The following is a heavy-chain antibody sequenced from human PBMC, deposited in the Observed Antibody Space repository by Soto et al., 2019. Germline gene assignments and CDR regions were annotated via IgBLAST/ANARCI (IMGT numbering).Heavy chain of an antibody. J-gene: IGHJ1*01. D-gene: IGHD4-17*01. V-gene: IGHV3-23*01. CDR3: AKDLDYGDYEYFQH. Sequence: GGSLRLYCAASGFTFSSYAMSWVRQAPGKGLEWVSAISGSGGSTYYADSVKGRFTISRDNSKNTLYLQMNSLRADDTAVYYCAKDLDYGDYEYFQHWGQGTLVTVSS. CDR1: GFTFSSYA. CDR2: ISGSGGST.